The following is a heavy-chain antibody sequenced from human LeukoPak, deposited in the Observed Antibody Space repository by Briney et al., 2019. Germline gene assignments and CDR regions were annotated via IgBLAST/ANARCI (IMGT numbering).Heavy chain of an antibody. D-gene: IGHD3-9*01. J-gene: IGHJ6*02. CDR2: ISGSGGST. CDR3: AKGKNHYDILTGCPLYYYGMDV. CDR1: GFTFSSYA. Sequence: QTGGSLRLSCAASGFTFSSYAMSWVRQAPGKGLEWVSAISGSGGSTYYADSVKGRFTISRDNSKNTLYLQMNSLRAEDTAVYYCAKGKNHYDILTGCPLYYYGMDVWGQGTTVTVSS. V-gene: IGHV3-23*01.